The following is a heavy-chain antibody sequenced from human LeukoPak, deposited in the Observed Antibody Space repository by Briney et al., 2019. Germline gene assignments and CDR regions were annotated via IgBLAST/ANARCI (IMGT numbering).Heavy chain of an antibody. J-gene: IGHJ4*02. V-gene: IGHV3-23*01. CDR2: ISGSGGST. CDR1: GFTFSSYA. D-gene: IGHD3-22*01. Sequence: GGSLRLSCAACGFTFSSYAMSWVRQAPGKGLEWVSAISGSGGSTYYADSVKGRFTISGDNSKNTLYLQMNSLRAEDTAVYYCAKDHYYDSSGYPNDYWGQGTLVTVSS. CDR3: AKDHYYDSSGYPNDY.